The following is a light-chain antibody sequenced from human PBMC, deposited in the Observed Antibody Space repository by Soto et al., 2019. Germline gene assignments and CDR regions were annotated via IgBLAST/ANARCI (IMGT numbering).Light chain of an antibody. CDR3: QQSYRTPRT. Sequence: DIQMARSPSSLSASVGDRVTIPCRASQSISSYLNWYQQKPGKAPKLLIYAASSLQSGVPSRFSGSGSGTDFTLTISSLQPDDFATYYCQQSYRTPRTFGQGTKVDIK. J-gene: IGKJ2*02. CDR1: QSISSY. V-gene: IGKV1-39*01. CDR2: AAS.